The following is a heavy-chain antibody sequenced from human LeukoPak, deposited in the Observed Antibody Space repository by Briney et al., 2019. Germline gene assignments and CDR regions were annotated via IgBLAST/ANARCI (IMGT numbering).Heavy chain of an antibody. CDR1: GGSISSSSYY. V-gene: IGHV4-39*07. Sequence: PSETLSLTCTVSGGSISSSSYYWGWIRQPPGKGLEWIGSIYYSGSTYYNPSLKSRVTISVDTSKNQFSLKLSSVTAADTAVYYCARDRVAAYNWFDPWGQGTLVTVSS. D-gene: IGHD2-15*01. J-gene: IGHJ5*02. CDR2: IYYSGST. CDR3: ARDRVAAYNWFDP.